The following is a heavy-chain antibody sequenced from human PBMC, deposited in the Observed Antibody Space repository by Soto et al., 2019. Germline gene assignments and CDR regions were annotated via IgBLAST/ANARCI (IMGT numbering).Heavy chain of an antibody. CDR3: AKDGKTGYSSSWPDFDY. J-gene: IGHJ4*02. D-gene: IGHD6-13*01. Sequence: QVQLVESGGGVVQPGRSLRLSCAASGFTFSSYGMHWVRQAPGKGLEWVAVISYDGSNQYYADSVNGRFTISRDNSKNTLYLQMNSLRAEDTAVYYCAKDGKTGYSSSWPDFDYWGQGTLVTVSS. V-gene: IGHV3-30*18. CDR2: ISYDGSNQ. CDR1: GFTFSSYG.